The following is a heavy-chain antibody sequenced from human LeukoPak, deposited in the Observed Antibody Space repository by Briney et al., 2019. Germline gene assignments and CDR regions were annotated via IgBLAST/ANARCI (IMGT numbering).Heavy chain of an antibody. V-gene: IGHV1-18*01. CDR3: ARDDQIVVAGIVGY. D-gene: IGHD6-19*01. J-gene: IGHJ4*02. Sequence: ASVKVSCKASGYSFTSYGINWVRQAPGQGLEWMGWISAYNGNTNYAQKLQGRVTMTTDTSTSTAYMELRSLRSDDTAVYYCARDDQIVVAGIVGYWGRGTLVTVSS. CDR1: GYSFTSYG. CDR2: ISAYNGNT.